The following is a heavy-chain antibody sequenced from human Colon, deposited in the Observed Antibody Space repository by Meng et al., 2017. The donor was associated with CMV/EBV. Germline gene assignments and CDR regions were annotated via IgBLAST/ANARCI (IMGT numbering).Heavy chain of an antibody. V-gene: IGHV1-2*02. D-gene: IGHD3-22*01. J-gene: IGHJ1*01. Sequence: QVQLVQSGAEVKKPGDSGKVSCKASGYTFTGYYMHWVRQAPGQGLEWMGWINPNSGGTNYAQKFQGRVTMTRDTSISTAYMELSRLRSDDTAVYYCATVSSGYYLYFQHWGQGTLVTVSS. CDR2: INPNSGGT. CDR3: ATVSSGYYLYFQH. CDR1: GYTFTGYY.